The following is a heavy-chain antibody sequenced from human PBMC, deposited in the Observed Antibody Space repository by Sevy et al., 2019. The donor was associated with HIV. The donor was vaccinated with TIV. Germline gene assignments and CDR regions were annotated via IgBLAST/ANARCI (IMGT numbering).Heavy chain of an antibody. J-gene: IGHJ4*02. CDR2: INTDGSTT. CDR3: ARVVYCHIRDNCHTPFDY. CDR1: GFTFNKYW. D-gene: IGHD2-15*01. V-gene: IGHV3-74*03. Sequence: GGCLRLSCAASGFTFNKYWMHWVRQDPGKGLVWVSRINTDGSTTEYADSVKGRFTIFRDNAKNTLYLQMNSLRVEDTAVYYCARVVYCHIRDNCHTPFDYWGQGTLVTVSS.